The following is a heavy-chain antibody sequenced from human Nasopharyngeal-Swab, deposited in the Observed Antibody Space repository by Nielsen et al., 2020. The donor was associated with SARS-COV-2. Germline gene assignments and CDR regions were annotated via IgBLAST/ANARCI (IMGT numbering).Heavy chain of an antibody. J-gene: IGHJ6*03. CDR2: ISSSSSYT. V-gene: IGHV3-11*06. Sequence: RQAPGKGLEWVSYISSSSSYTNYADSVKRRFTISRDNAKNSLYLQMNSLRAEDTAVYYCARETGRITMVRGVIILDYMDVWGKGTTVTVSS. CDR3: ARETGRITMVRGVIILDYMDV. D-gene: IGHD3-10*01.